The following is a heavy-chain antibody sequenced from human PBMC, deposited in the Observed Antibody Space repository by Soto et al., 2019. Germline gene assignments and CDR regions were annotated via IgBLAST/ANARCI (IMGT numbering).Heavy chain of an antibody. CDR3: ARAPSGYYFDN. CDR1: GYTFTSYA. Sequence: QVQLVQSGAEVKKPGASVKLSCKASGYTFTSYAIHWVRQAPGQRLECMGWINTDNGNTKYSQKFQGRGTITRDTSASTAYMELSSLTSEDTAVYFCARAPSGYYFDNWGQGTLVTVSS. CDR2: INTDNGNT. D-gene: IGHD3-10*01. J-gene: IGHJ4*02. V-gene: IGHV1-3*04.